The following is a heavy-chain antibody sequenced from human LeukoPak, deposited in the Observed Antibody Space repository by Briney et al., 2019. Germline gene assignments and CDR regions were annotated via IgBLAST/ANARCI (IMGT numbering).Heavy chain of an antibody. CDR1: GFTFSSYG. J-gene: IGHJ4*02. CDR3: AKGIAVAGSFQDY. Sequence: PGGSLRLSCAASGFTFSSYGMHLVRQAPGKGLEWVAFIRYDGSNKYYADSVKGRFTISRDNSKNTLYLQMNSLRAEDTAVYYCAKGIAVAGSFQDYWGQGTLVTVSS. CDR2: IRYDGSNK. D-gene: IGHD6-19*01. V-gene: IGHV3-30*02.